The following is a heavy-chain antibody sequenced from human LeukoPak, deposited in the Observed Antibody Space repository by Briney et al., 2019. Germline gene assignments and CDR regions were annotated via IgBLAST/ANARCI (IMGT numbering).Heavy chain of an antibody. V-gene: IGHV1-2*02. CDR1: GYTFTGYY. D-gene: IGHD3-22*01. Sequence: ASVKVSCKASGYTFTGYYMHWVRQAPGQGLEWMGWINPNSGGTNYAQKFQGRVTMTRDTSISTAYMELRSLRSDDTAVYYCARSPLAYCYDSSGYSGFDYWGQGTLVTVSS. J-gene: IGHJ4*02. CDR2: INPNSGGT. CDR3: ARSPLAYCYDSSGYSGFDY.